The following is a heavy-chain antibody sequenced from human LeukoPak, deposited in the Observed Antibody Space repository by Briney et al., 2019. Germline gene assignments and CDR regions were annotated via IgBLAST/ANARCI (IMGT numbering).Heavy chain of an antibody. CDR1: GGSVSSGSYY. V-gene: IGHV4-61*01. J-gene: IGHJ4*02. Sequence: PSETLSLTCTVSGGSVSSGSYYWSWIRQPPGKGLEWIGYIYYSGSTNYNPSLKSRVTISVDTSKNQFSLKLSSVTAADTAVYHCARAKYDYGFTVNYWGQGTLVTVSS. D-gene: IGHD4-17*01. CDR2: IYYSGST. CDR3: ARAKYDYGFTVNY.